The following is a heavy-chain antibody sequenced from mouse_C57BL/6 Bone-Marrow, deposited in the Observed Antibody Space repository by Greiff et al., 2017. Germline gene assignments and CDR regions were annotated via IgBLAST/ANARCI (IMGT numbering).Heavy chain of an antibody. Sequence: DVKLVESVAELVRPGASVKLSCTASGFNIKNTYMHWVKQRPEQGLEWIGRIDPANGNTKYAPKFQGKATITADTSSNTAYLQLSSLTSEDTAIYYCARRWAAQSPYAMDYWGQGTSVTVSS. CDR2: IDPANGNT. V-gene: IGHV14-3*01. CDR1: GFNIKNTY. D-gene: IGHD3-2*02. CDR3: ARRWAAQSPYAMDY. J-gene: IGHJ4*01.